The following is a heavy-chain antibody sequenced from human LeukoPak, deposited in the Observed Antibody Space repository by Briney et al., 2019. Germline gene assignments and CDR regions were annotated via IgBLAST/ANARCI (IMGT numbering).Heavy chain of an antibody. D-gene: IGHD3-10*01. J-gene: IGHJ4*02. CDR2: FDPEDGET. V-gene: IGHV1-24*01. CDR1: GYTLTELS. CDR3: ASRRGGSGSYYNY. Sequence: ASVKVSCKVSGYTLTELSMHWVRQAPGKGLEWMGGFDPEDGETIYAQKFQGRVTITADKSTSTAYMELSSLRSEDTAVYYCASRRGGSGSYYNYWGQGTLVTVSS.